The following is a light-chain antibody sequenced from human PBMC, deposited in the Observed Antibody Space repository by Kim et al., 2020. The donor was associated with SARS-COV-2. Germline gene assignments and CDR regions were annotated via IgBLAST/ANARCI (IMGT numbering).Light chain of an antibody. CDR2: GAA. CDR1: QTVSLNY. Sequence: EIVLTQSPDTLSLSPGEGATLSCRASQTVSLNYVAWYQQKPGQAPRLLISGAATRAPDIPARFSGSGSGTGFTLTISRLEPDDFAMYYCQQYGSSPLTFGGGTKVDIK. J-gene: IGKJ4*01. CDR3: QQYGSSPLT. V-gene: IGKV3-20*01.